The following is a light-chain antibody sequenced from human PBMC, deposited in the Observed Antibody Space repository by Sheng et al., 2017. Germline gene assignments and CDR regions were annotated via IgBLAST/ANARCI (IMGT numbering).Light chain of an antibody. J-gene: IGLJ2*01. CDR1: ELPKQY. CDR3: QSADSSGPSYVV. Sequence: SYELTQPPSLSVSPGQTARITCSGDELPKQYAYWYQQRPGQAPVLVIYKDNERPSGIPERFSGSSSGTTVTLTIRGVQAEDEADYFCQSADSSGPSYVVFGGGTKLTVL. CDR2: KDN. V-gene: IGLV3-25*03.